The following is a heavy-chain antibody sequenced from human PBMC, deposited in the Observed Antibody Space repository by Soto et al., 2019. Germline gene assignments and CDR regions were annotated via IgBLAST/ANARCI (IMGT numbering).Heavy chain of an antibody. J-gene: IGHJ4*02. D-gene: IGHD6-19*01. Sequence: QITLKESGPTLVKPTQPLTLTCTFSGFSLNTNAVGVAWIRQPPGKALEWLALLYWDDDKRYSPSLKSRLTITKDTSKNQVVRTMTNMDPENTATYYCAPRRVRDSSGENFDSWGQGTLVTVSS. CDR1: GFSLNTNAVG. CDR3: APRRVRDSSGENFDS. CDR2: LYWDDDK. V-gene: IGHV2-5*02.